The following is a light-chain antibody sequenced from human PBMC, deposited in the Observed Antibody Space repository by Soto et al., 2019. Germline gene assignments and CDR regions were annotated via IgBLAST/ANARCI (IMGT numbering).Light chain of an antibody. CDR2: DVS. J-gene: IGLJ2*01. CDR3: SSYTTSSTSHVV. CDR1: SSDVGGYNY. V-gene: IGLV2-14*01. Sequence: QSALTQPASVSGSPGQSITISCTGTSSDVGGYNYVSWYQRHPGKAPKLMIYDVSNRPSGVSNRFSGSKSGNTASLTISGLQAEDEADYYCSSYTTSSTSHVVFGGGTKLTVL.